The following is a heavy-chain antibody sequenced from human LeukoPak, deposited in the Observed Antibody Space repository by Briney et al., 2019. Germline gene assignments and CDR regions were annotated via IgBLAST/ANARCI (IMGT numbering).Heavy chain of an antibody. V-gene: IGHV4-34*01. D-gene: IGHD2-8*01. Sequence: SETLSLTCAVYGASFNTYYWTWIRQSPDKGLEWIGEVKHDGDTNVNPSLRSRVVMSVDASKNQFSLKMTSVTAADTAIYFCARGPVALPNDRLSLFFDFWGQGALVTVSS. CDR3: ARGPVALPNDRLSLFFDF. CDR1: GASFNTYY. J-gene: IGHJ5*01. CDR2: VKHDGDT.